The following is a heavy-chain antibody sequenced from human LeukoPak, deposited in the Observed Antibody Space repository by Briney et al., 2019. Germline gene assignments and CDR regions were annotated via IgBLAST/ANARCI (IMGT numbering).Heavy chain of an antibody. J-gene: IGHJ5*02. CDR1: GFTFSSYA. CDR3: ARGTIAAAGTYRGNWFDP. V-gene: IGHV3-64*01. D-gene: IGHD6-13*01. Sequence: GGSLRLSCAASGFTFSSYAMHWVRQAPGKGLEYVSAISSNGGSTYYANSVKVRFTISRDNSKNTLYLQMGSLRAEDMAVYYCARGTIAAAGTYRGNWFDPWGRGTLVTVSS. CDR2: ISSNGGST.